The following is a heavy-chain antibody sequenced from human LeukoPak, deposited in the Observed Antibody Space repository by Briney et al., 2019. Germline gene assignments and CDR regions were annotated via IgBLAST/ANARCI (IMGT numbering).Heavy chain of an antibody. V-gene: IGHV1-2*06. D-gene: IGHD1-26*01. CDR3: ARERVGATSSSNFDY. Sequence: SVKVSCKASGSTFTGYYMHWVRQAPGQGLEWMGRINPNSGGTNYAQKFQGRVTMTRDTSISTAYMELSRLRSDDTAVYYCARERVGATSSSNFDYWGQGTLVTVSS. CDR1: GSTFTGYY. CDR2: INPNSGGT. J-gene: IGHJ4*02.